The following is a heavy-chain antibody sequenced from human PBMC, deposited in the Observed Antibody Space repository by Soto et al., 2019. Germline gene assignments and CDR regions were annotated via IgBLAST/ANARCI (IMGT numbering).Heavy chain of an antibody. Sequence: EVQLLESGGGLVQPGGSLRLSCAASGFTFSSYAMRWVRQAPVKGLDWVSAISGSGGSTYYADSVKGRFTISRDNSKNTLYLRMNRLRAEATAVYYCARRGSGSSSDYWGQGTLVTVSS. J-gene: IGHJ4*02. V-gene: IGHV3-23*01. CDR3: ARRGSGSSSDY. D-gene: IGHD1-26*01. CDR2: ISGSGGST. CDR1: GFTFSSYA.